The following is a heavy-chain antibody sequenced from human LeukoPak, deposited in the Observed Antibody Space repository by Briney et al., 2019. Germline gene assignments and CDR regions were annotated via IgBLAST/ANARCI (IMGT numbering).Heavy chain of an antibody. V-gene: IGHV1-69*06. CDR1: GGTFSSYA. Sequence: GASVKVSCKASGGTFSSYAISWVRQAPGQGLEWMGGIIPIFGTANYAQRFQGRVTITADKSTSTAYMELSSLRSEDTAVYYCARTSNTYYYDSSANWFDPWGQGTLVTVSS. CDR2: IIPIFGTA. D-gene: IGHD3-22*01. J-gene: IGHJ5*02. CDR3: ARTSNTYYYDSSANWFDP.